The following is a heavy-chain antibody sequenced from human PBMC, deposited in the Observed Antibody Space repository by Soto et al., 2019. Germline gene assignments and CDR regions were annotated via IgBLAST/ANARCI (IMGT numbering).Heavy chain of an antibody. V-gene: IGHV1-18*01. J-gene: IGHJ5*02. CDR1: GYTFTSYG. CDR3: ARGPYSSSSGWFDP. Sequence: GASVKVSCKASGYTFTSYGISWVRQAPGRGLEWMGWISAYNGNTNYAQKLQGRVTMTTDTSTSTAYMELRSLRSDDTAVYYCARGPYSSSSGWFDPWGQGTLVTVSS. CDR2: ISAYNGNT. D-gene: IGHD6-6*01.